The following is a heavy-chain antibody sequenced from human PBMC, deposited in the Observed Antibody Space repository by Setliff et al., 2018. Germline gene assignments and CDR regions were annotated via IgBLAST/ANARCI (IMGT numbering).Heavy chain of an antibody. CDR1: GYTFTNYG. CDR2: IGAYNGNT. CDR3: ARVTIAVAGYFDF. V-gene: IGHV1-18*01. J-gene: IGHJ4*02. D-gene: IGHD6-19*01. Sequence: ASVKVSCKASGYTFTNYGVTWVRQAPGQGLEWMGGIGAYNGNTYNAHKFQGRVTMTSDTSTSTACMELRNLRSDDTAVYYCARVTIAVAGYFDFWGQGTLVTVSS.